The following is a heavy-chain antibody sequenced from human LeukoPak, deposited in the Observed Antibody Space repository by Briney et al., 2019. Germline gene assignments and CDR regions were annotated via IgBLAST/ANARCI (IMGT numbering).Heavy chain of an antibody. CDR3: ARDRRGNTSFDY. CDR2: IYYSGST. Sequence: SETLSLTCTVSGGSISSYYWSWIRQPAGKGLEWIGRIYYSGSTYYNPSLKSRVTISVDTSKNQFSLKLSSVTAADTAVYYCARDRRGNTSFDYWGQGTLVTVSS. J-gene: IGHJ4*02. V-gene: IGHV4-4*07. CDR1: GGSISSYY. D-gene: IGHD2-2*02.